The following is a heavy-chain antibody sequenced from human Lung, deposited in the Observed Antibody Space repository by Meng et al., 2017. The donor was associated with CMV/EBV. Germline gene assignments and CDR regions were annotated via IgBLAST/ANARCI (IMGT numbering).Heavy chain of an antibody. Sequence: GLVKPSQPLSLTSAFSGDSVSSNSADWNWIRRYPSGGVEWLGRTYYRSKWYNGYEVSVKRRITINPDTSKNQFSLQLNSVTPEDTAMYYCARSGSSGWIDYWGQGTLVTVSS. CDR1: GDSVSSNSAD. V-gene: IGHV6-1*01. J-gene: IGHJ4*02. CDR2: TYYRSKWYN. D-gene: IGHD6-19*01. CDR3: ARSGSSGWIDY.